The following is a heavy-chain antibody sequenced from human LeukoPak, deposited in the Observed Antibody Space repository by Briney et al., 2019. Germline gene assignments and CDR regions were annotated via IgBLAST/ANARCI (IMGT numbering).Heavy chain of an antibody. J-gene: IGHJ5*02. V-gene: IGHV4-39*01. CDR3: ARHRAATTYCSGGSCYSEPHWFDP. Sequence: SETLSLTCTVSGGSISSSSYYWSWIRQPPGKGLEWIGEINHSGSTNYNPSLKSRVTISVDTSKNQFSLKLSSVTAADTAVYYCARHRAATTYCSGGSCYSEPHWFDPWGQGTLVTVSS. CDR2: INHSGST. CDR1: GGSISSSSYY. D-gene: IGHD2-15*01.